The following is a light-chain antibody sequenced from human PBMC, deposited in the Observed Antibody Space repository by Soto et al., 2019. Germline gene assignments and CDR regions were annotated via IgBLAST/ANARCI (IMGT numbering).Light chain of an antibody. CDR3: QHLNDYRYT. J-gene: IGKJ2*01. CDR2: AAS. Sequence: DIQLTQSPSFLSASVGDRVTITCRASQAISSSLAWYQHNPGKAPKLLIYAASTLQNGVPSSFSGSGPGTDFTLTISSLQPEDFATYYCQHLNDYRYTFGQGTKVEIK. V-gene: IGKV1-9*01. CDR1: QAISSS.